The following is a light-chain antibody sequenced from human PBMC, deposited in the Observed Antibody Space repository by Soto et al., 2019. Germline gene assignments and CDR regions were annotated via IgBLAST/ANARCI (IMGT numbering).Light chain of an antibody. V-gene: IGKV3-15*01. Sequence: EIVMPQSPATLSVSQGQSATLSCRASQSVNRKLAWYQQKPGQGPRLLIYDASTRATGIPARFSASGSGTEFTLTISSLQPDDFATYYCQHYNSYGTFGQGTKVDI. CDR2: DAS. J-gene: IGKJ1*01. CDR1: QSVNRK. CDR3: QHYNSYGT.